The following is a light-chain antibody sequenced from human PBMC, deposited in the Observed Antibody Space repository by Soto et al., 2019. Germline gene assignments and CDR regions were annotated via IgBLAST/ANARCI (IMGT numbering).Light chain of an antibody. CDR1: QSISSW. J-gene: IGKJ1*01. CDR2: KAS. CDR3: QQYNSFTWT. Sequence: IQMTQSPSTLSASVLDRFTITCRASQSISSWLAWYQQKPGKAPKLLIYKASSLESGVPSRFSGIGSGTEFTLTISSLQPDDFATYYCQQYNSFTWTFGQGTKVDI. V-gene: IGKV1-5*03.